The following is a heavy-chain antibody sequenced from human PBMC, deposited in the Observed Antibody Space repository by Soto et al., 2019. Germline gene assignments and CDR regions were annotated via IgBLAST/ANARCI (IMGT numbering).Heavy chain of an antibody. J-gene: IGHJ3*02. V-gene: IGHV1-69*13. Sequence: EASVKVSCKASGGTFSSYAISWVRQAPGQGLEWMGGIIPIFGTANYAQKFQGRVTITADESTSTAYMELSSLRSEDTAVYYCARRMVIYAFDIWGQGTMVTVSS. CDR3: ARRMVIYAFDI. CDR2: IIPIFGTA. CDR1: GGTFSSYA. D-gene: IGHD3-22*01.